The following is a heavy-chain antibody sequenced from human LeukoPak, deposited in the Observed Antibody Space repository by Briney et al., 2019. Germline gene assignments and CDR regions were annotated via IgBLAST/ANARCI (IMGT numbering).Heavy chain of an antibody. Sequence: GGSLRLSCAASGFTFSSYAMSWVRQAPGKGLEWVSDISGSGGSTYYADSVKGRFTISRDNSKNTLYPQMNSLRAEDTAVYYCAKDLYYYDSSGYCTFDYWGQGTLVTVSS. V-gene: IGHV3-23*01. CDR2: ISGSGGST. J-gene: IGHJ4*02. CDR3: AKDLYYYDSSGYCTFDY. D-gene: IGHD3-22*01. CDR1: GFTFSSYA.